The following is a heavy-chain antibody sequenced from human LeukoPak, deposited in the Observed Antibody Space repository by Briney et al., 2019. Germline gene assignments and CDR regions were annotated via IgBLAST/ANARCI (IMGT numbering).Heavy chain of an antibody. J-gene: IGHJ4*02. CDR1: GSSISGGNFY. Sequence: PSETLSRNCTVSGSSISGGNFYWRWLRQPPGKGLEWIGYIYHSGSTYYNPSLNSRVTLSVDRSKNQFSLKMTSVTAADTAVYYCARDYHCGRGDCSWVDYWGQGTLVTVSS. D-gene: IGHD2-21*01. CDR3: ARDYHCGRGDCSWVDY. V-gene: IGHV4-30-2*01. CDR2: IYHSGST.